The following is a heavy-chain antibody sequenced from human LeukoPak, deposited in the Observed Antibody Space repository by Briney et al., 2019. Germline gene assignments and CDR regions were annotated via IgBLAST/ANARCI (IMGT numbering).Heavy chain of an antibody. Sequence: GGSLRLSCAASGFTFSSYGMHWVRQAPGKGLEWVAVIWYGGSNKYYADSVKGRFTISRDNSKNTLYLQMNSLRAEDTAVYYCARGLIYYDSSGYLYYWGQGTLVTVSS. CDR2: IWYGGSNK. D-gene: IGHD3-22*01. V-gene: IGHV3-33*08. CDR1: GFTFSSYG. J-gene: IGHJ4*02. CDR3: ARGLIYYDSSGYLYY.